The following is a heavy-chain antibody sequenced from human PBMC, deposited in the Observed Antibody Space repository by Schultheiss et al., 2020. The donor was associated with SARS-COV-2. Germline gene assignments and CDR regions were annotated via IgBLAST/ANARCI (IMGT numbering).Heavy chain of an antibody. V-gene: IGHV3-23*01. CDR2: ISGSGGST. CDR1: GFTFSSYA. Sequence: GGSLRLSCAASGFTFSSYAMSWVRQAPGKGLEWVSAISGSGGSTYYADSVKGRFTISRDNSKNTLYLQMNSLRAEDTAVYYCAKRPAYYYYYYMDVWGKGTTVTVS. J-gene: IGHJ6*03. CDR3: AKRPAYYYYYYMDV.